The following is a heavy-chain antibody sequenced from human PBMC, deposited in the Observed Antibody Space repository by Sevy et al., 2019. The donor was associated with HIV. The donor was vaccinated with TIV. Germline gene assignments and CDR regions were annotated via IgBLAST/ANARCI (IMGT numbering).Heavy chain of an antibody. CDR3: TTDREYGDFKGGFDY. Sequence: GGSLRLSCADSGLTFTSAWMAWVRQAPGKGLEWVGRIRSNTDCGTTDYAAPLKGRFTISRDDSKNTLYLQMNILKSADSAVYYCTTDREYGDFKGGFDYWGQGTLVTVSS. CDR2: IRSNTDCGTT. V-gene: IGHV3-15*01. CDR1: GLTFTSAW. J-gene: IGHJ4*02. D-gene: IGHD4-17*01.